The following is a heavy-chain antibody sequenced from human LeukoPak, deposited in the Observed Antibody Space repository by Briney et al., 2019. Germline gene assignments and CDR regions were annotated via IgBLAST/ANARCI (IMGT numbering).Heavy chain of an antibody. V-gene: IGHV1-2*02. D-gene: IGHD6-13*01. CDR1: GYTFTGYY. CDR3: ATYGAAATVISSGFDY. J-gene: IGHJ4*02. CDR2: INPNSGAT. Sequence: ASVKVSFKASGYTFTGYYMHWLRQAPGQGLEWMGWINPNSGATNYAQKFQGRVTLTRDTSISTAYIELTSVRSDDTAVYFCATYGAAATVISSGFDYWGQGTLVTVSS.